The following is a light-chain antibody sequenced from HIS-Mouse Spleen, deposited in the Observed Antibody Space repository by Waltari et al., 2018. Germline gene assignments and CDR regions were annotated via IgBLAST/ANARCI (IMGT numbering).Light chain of an antibody. CDR2: KAS. Sequence: DIQLTQSPSTLSASVGDRVNITCRASQSISSWLAWYQPKPGKAPKLLIYKASSLESGVPSRFSGSGSGTEFTLTISSLQPDDFATYYCQQYNSYSRTFGQGTKVEIK. V-gene: IGKV1-5*03. CDR3: QQYNSYSRT. J-gene: IGKJ1*01. CDR1: QSISSW.